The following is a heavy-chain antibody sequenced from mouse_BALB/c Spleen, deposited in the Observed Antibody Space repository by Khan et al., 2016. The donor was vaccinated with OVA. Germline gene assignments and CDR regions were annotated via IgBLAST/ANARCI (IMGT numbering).Heavy chain of an antibody. Sequence: VQLKQSGAEVVRPGASVKLSCKTSGYIFTSFWIQWVKQRSGQGLGWIARIYPATGSTYYNEKFKGKATLTADKSSNTVYMHLSSLKSEDSAVYFCARRAPDDAMDYWGQGTSVTVSS. J-gene: IGHJ4*01. D-gene: IGHD3-3*01. V-gene: IGHV1S132*01. CDR1: GYIFTSFW. CDR2: IYPATGST. CDR3: ARRAPDDAMDY.